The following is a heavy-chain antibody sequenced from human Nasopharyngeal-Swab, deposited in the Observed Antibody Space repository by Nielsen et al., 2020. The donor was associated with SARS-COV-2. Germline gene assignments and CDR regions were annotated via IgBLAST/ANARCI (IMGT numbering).Heavy chain of an antibody. V-gene: IGHV1-46*01. D-gene: IGHD4-11*01. CDR1: GYTFTSYY. CDR2: INPTDGST. J-gene: IGHJ6*03. CDR3: AIMTTVTSYLFYYYYYMDV. Sequence: ASVKVSCKASGYTFTSYYLHWVRQAPGQGLEWMGIINPTDGSTSYAQKFEGRVTMTRVTSTSTVYMELNSLRSEDTAVYYCAIMTTVTSYLFYYYYYMDVWGKGTTVTVSS.